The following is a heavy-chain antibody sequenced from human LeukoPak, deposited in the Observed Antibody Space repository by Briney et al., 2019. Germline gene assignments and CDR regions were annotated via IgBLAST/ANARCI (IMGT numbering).Heavy chain of an antibody. CDR1: GYSFTSYW. V-gene: IGHV5-10-1*01. D-gene: IGHD2-2*01. J-gene: IGHJ5*02. Sequence: GGSLKISCKGSGYSFTSYWISWVRQMPGKGLEWMGRIDPSDSYTNYSPSFQGHVTISADKSISTAYLQWSSLKASDTATYYCARRYCSSTSCSGFDPWGQGTLVTVSS. CDR2: IDPSDSYT. CDR3: ARRYCSSTSCSGFDP.